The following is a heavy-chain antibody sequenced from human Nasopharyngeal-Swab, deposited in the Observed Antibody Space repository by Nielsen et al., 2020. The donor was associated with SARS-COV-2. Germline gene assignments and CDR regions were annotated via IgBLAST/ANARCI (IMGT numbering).Heavy chain of an antibody. V-gene: IGHV3-21*01. D-gene: IGHD1-1*01. CDR2: ISSSSSYI. J-gene: IGHJ4*02. Sequence: GGSLRLSCAASGFTFSSYSMNWVRQAPGQGLEWVSSISSSSSYIYYADSVKGRFTISRDNAKNSLYLQMNSLRAEDTAVYYCARDVNWNDGAYYFDYWGQGTLVTVSS. CDR3: ARDVNWNDGAYYFDY. CDR1: GFTFSSYS.